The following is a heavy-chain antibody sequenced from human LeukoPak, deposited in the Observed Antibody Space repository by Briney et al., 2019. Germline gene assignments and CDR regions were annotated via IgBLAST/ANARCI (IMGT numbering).Heavy chain of an antibody. J-gene: IGHJ6*02. Sequence: GRSLRLSCAASGFTFSSYGMLWVRQAPGEGLEWVAVIWYDGSNKYYADSVKGRFTISRDNSKNTLYLQMNSLRAEDTAVYYCARGRVPPYYYGMDVWGQGTTVTVSS. CDR1: GFTFSSYG. CDR2: IWYDGSNK. CDR3: ARGRVPPYYYGMDV. V-gene: IGHV3-33*01.